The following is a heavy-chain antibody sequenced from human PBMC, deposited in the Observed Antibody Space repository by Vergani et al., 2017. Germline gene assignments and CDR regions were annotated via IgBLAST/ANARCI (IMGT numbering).Heavy chain of an antibody. D-gene: IGHD1-7*01. V-gene: IGHV3-9*01. Sequence: EVQLVESGGDLVQPGRSLRLSCAVSGFTFDDAAMHWVRQVQGKGLQWVSGMSWNGDTTAYADSVKGRFTISRDNAKNTLYLQINSRRAEDSALYYCAKDRYLELRYGGFDSWGQGTLVTVSS. CDR2: MSWNGDTT. CDR1: GFTFDDAA. CDR3: AKDRYLELRYGGFDS. J-gene: IGHJ4*02.